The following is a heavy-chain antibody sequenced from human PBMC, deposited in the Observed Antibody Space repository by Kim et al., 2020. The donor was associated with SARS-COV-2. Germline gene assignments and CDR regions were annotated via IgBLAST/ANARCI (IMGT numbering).Heavy chain of an antibody. CDR3: VTDVRASVFGS. CDR2: ISSYSNYI. CDR1: GFTFSAYR. J-gene: IGHJ5*02. Sequence: GGSLRLSCIGSGFTFSAYRMDWIRQAPGKGLEWVSSISSYSNYIYYADSVRGRFTISRDKAKNSVFLQMNSLRVEDTAVYYCVTDVRASVFGSWGQGTLVSVSS. D-gene: IGHD3-3*01. V-gene: IGHV3-21*01.